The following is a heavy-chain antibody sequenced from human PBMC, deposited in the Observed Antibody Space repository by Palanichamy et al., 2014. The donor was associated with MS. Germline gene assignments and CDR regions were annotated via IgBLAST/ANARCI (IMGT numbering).Heavy chain of an antibody. Sequence: AGLLKPSETLSLTCAVYGGSFSGYYWSWIRQSPGKGLEWIGEVNHSGSTNYNPSLKSRVTISVDTSRNQFSLKLSSVTAADTAVYYCARDSLTASYYYYGLDVWGQGTTVTVSS. CDR1: GGSFSGYY. D-gene: IGHD2-21*02. CDR2: VNHSGST. J-gene: IGHJ6*02. CDR3: ARDSLTASYYYYGLDV. V-gene: IGHV4-34*01.